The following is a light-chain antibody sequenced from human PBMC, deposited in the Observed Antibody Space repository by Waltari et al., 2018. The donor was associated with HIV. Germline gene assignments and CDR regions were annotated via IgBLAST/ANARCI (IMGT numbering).Light chain of an antibody. V-gene: IGLV4-69*01. Sequence: QLVLTQSPSASASLGASVKLTCTLSSGHSSNAIAWHQKQAEKGPRYLMKVNSDGSHNKGDGIPDLFSGSSSGAERYLTISSLQSEDEADYYCQTWATGIQVFGGGTKLTVL. CDR2: VNSDGSH. CDR3: QTWATGIQV. J-gene: IGLJ3*02. CDR1: SGHSSNA.